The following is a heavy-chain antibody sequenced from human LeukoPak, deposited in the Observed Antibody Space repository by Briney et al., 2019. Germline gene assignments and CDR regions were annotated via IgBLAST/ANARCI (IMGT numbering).Heavy chain of an antibody. CDR2: MNPNSGAT. Sequence: GASVKVSCKTSGFTFTSHDYNWVRQATGQGLEWMGWMNPNSGATGYAQKFQGRVTMTRDTSITTVYMELSSLTSEDTAVYYCARLAVAGTTGFDYWGQGTLITVSS. D-gene: IGHD6-19*01. V-gene: IGHV1-8*01. CDR3: ARLAVAGTTGFDY. J-gene: IGHJ4*02. CDR1: GFTFTSHD.